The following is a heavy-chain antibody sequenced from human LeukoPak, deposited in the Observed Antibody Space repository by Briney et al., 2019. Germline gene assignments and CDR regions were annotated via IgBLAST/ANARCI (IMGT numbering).Heavy chain of an antibody. CDR1: GFTFSSYW. V-gene: IGHV3-74*01. J-gene: IGHJ4*02. CDR2: INSDGSST. CDR3: ARVIVGSTGRPLDH. Sequence: GGSLRLSCAASGFTFSSYWMHWVRQAPGKGLVWVSRINSDGSSTNYADSVKGRFTISRDNAKNTLYLEMNSLRAEDTAVYYCARVIVGSTGRPLDHWGQGTLVTVSS. D-gene: IGHD1-26*01.